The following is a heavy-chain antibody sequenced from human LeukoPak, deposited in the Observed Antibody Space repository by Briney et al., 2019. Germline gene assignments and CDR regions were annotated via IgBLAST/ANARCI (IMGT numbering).Heavy chain of an antibody. CDR1: GFTFSNAW. Sequence: GGSLRLSCAASGFTFSNAWMSWVRQAPGKGLEWVGRIKSKTDGGTTDYAAPVKGRFTISRDDSKNTLYLQMNSLKTEDTAVYYCTTDSIQLWLPTAFDYWGQGTLVTASS. D-gene: IGHD5-18*01. CDR3: TTDSIQLWLPTAFDY. V-gene: IGHV3-15*01. J-gene: IGHJ4*02. CDR2: IKSKTDGGTT.